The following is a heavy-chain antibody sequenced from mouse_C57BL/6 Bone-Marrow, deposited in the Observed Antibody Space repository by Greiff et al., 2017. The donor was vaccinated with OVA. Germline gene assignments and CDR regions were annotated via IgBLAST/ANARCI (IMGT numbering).Heavy chain of an antibody. CDR1: GYTFTGYW. D-gene: IGHD1-1*01. V-gene: IGHV1-54*01. CDR2: INPGSGGT. J-gene: IGHJ4*01. Sequence: QVQLQQSGAELMKPGASVKLSCKATGYTFTGYWIEWVKQRPGHGLEWIGEINPGSGGTNYNEKFKGKATLTADKSSSTAYMQLSSLTSEDSAVYFCARSSVITTVVAPGDYWGQGTSVTVSS. CDR3: ARSSVITTVVAPGDY.